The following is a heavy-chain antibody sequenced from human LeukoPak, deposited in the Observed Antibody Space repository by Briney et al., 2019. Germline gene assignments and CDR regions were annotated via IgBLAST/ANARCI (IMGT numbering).Heavy chain of an antibody. V-gene: IGHV4-31*03. CDR2: INYSGST. Sequence: SETLSLTCTVSGDSISSGGYYWSWIRQHPGKGLEWIGYINYSGSTYYNPSLKSRLTISEGTSKNQFSLKLRSVTAADTAVYYCASHSYGPRLYYFDHWGQGTLVTVSS. CDR3: ASHSYGPRLYYFDH. CDR1: GDSISSGGYY. D-gene: IGHD2-8*01. J-gene: IGHJ4*02.